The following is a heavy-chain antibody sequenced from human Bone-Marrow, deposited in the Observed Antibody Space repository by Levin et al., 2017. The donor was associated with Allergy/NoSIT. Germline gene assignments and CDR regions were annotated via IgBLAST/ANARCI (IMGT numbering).Heavy chain of an antibody. CDR2: VYHDGTT. Sequence: SETLSLTCFVSGGSINTASHDWDWTRQPPGKGLEWIGGVYHDGTTHYNPSLRSRVSISGDASKNQFSLKLSFVTAADTASYYCSGRMRHSDNIDPWGQGSLVTVSS. V-gene: IGHV4-39*01. CDR3: SGRMRHSDNIDP. D-gene: IGHD2-15*01. J-gene: IGHJ5*02. CDR1: GGSINTASHD.